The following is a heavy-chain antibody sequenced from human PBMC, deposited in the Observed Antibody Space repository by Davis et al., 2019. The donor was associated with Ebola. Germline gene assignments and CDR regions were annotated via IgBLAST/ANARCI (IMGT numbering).Heavy chain of an antibody. CDR2: ISYDGSNK. Sequence: PGGSLRLSCAASGFTFSSYGMHWVRQAPGKGLEWVAVISYDGSNKYYADSVKGRFTISRDDSKNTAYLQMNSLKTEDTAVYYCTSTRIAAAGTILDYWGQGTLVTVSS. V-gene: IGHV3-30*03. CDR3: TSTRIAAAGTILDY. D-gene: IGHD6-13*01. J-gene: IGHJ4*02. CDR1: GFTFSSYG.